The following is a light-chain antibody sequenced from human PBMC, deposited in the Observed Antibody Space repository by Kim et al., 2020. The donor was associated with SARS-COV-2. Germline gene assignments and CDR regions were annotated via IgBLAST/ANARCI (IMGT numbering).Light chain of an antibody. CDR3: QAWDTSTHWV. Sequence: SYELTQPPSVSVSPGQTASITCSGDKLGDKYACWYQQKPGQSPVLVIYQDSKRPSGIPERFSGSNSGNTATLTIRGTQAMDEADYYCQAWDTSTHWVFGGGTQLIVL. J-gene: IGLJ3*02. CDR2: QDS. V-gene: IGLV3-1*01. CDR1: KLGDKY.